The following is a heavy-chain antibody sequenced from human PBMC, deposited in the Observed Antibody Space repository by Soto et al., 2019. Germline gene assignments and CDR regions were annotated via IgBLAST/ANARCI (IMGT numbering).Heavy chain of an antibody. V-gene: IGHV1-46*01. Sequence: XSVKVSFNASGYTVTSYYIHWVRQAPGQGLEWMGIINPSGGSTSYAQKFQGRVTMTRDTSTSTVYMELSSLRSEDTAVYYCARGSVAGHRFDYWGQGTLVTVSS. CDR1: GYTVTSYY. J-gene: IGHJ4*02. D-gene: IGHD6-19*01. CDR2: INPSGGST. CDR3: ARGSVAGHRFDY.